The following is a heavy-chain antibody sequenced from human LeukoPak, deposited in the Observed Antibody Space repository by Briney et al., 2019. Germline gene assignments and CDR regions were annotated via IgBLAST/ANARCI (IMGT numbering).Heavy chain of an antibody. CDR2: INHSGGT. D-gene: IGHD1-1*01. CDR3: ARMLERQFSLREPDY. J-gene: IGHJ4*02. V-gene: IGHV4-34*01. Sequence: PSETLSLTCAVYGGSFSGYYWNWIRQPPGKGLEWIGEINHSGGTNYNPSLKSRVTISVDTSKKQFSLKLSSVTAADTAVYYCARMLERQFSLREPDYWGQGTLVTVSS. CDR1: GGSFSGYY.